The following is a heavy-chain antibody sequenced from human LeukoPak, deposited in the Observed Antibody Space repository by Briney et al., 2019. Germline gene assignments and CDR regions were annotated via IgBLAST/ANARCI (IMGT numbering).Heavy chain of an antibody. CDR3: ARDKSAPELRYFDWLSYYYGMDV. J-gene: IGHJ6*02. D-gene: IGHD3-9*01. CDR2: IKQDGSEK. V-gene: IGHV3-7*01. Sequence: GGSLRLSCAASGFTFSSYWMSWVRQAPGRGLEWVANIKQDGSEKYYVDSVKGRFTISRDNAKNSLYLQMNSLRAEDTAVYYCARDKSAPELRYFDWLSYYYGMDVWGQGTTVTVSS. CDR1: GFTFSSYW.